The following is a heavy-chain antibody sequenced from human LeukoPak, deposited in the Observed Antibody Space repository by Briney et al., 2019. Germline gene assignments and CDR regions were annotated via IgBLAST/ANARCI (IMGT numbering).Heavy chain of an antibody. Sequence: GGSLRLSCAASGFTFSSYGMHWVRQAPGKGLEWVAFIGYDGSNKNYADSVKGRFTISRDSSKNTLYLQMSSLRAEDTAVNYCAREGGDYGDYGIDPWGQGTLVTVSS. D-gene: IGHD4-17*01. J-gene: IGHJ5*02. CDR2: IGYDGSNK. V-gene: IGHV3-30*02. CDR1: GFTFSSYG. CDR3: AREGGDYGDYGIDP.